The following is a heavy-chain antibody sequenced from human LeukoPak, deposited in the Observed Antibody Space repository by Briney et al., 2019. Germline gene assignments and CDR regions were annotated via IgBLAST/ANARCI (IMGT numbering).Heavy chain of an antibody. D-gene: IGHD4/OR15-4a*01. CDR2: ISSSSSYI. J-gene: IGHJ3*02. CDR3: AKDKTMVTPRGLDI. V-gene: IGHV3-21*04. CDR1: GFTFSSYS. Sequence: PGGSLRLSCAASGFTFSSYSMNWVRQAPGKGLEWVSSISSSSSYIYYADSVKGRFTISRDKSKNTLYLQMNSLRAEDTAVYYCAKDKTMVTPRGLDIWGQGTMVTVSS.